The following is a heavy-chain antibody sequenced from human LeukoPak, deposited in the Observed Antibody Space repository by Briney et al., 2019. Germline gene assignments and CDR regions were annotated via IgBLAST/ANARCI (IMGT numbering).Heavy chain of an antibody. CDR3: AKHYMGSYNNRGLDS. V-gene: IGHV4-39*01. J-gene: IGHJ4*02. D-gene: IGHD3-10*01. CDR2: IYYSGYT. CDR1: GGSISTSTYY. Sequence: SETLSLTCIVSGGSISTSTYYWGWIRQPPGKGLEWIGTIYYSGYTYYNPSLESRVTIFVDTSKNQFSLKLSSVTAADTAVYYCAKHYMGSYNNRGLDSWGQGTLVTVSS.